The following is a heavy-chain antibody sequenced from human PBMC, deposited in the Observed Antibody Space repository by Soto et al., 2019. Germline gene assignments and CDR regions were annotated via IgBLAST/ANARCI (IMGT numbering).Heavy chain of an antibody. V-gene: IGHV3-30*03. CDR1: GFIFNYYE. CDR3: ARDQGSSSWYGRRFYYGMDV. CDR2: IAYDGSGK. Sequence: GGSLRLSCAASGFIFNYYEMHWFRQAPGEGLQWVAVIAYDGSGKYYADSVRGRFTISRDKSENFLYLQMNSLRAEDTAVYYCARDQGSSSWYGRRFYYGMDVWGQGTTVTVSS. J-gene: IGHJ6*02. D-gene: IGHD6-13*01.